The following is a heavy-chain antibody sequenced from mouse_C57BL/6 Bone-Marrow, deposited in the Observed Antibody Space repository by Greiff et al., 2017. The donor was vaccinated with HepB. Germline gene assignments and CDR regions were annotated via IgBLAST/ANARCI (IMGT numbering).Heavy chain of an antibody. J-gene: IGHJ3*01. CDR2: INPSNGGT. V-gene: IGHV1-53*01. CDR1: GYTFTSYW. D-gene: IGHD1-1*01. Sequence: QVHVKQPGTELVKPGASVKLSCKASGYTFTSYWMHWVKQRPGQGLEWIGNINPSNGGTNYNEKFKSKATLTVDKSSSTAYMQLSSLTSEDSAVYYCARGGYYGSSPWFAYWGQGTLVTVSA. CDR3: ARGGYYGSSPWFAY.